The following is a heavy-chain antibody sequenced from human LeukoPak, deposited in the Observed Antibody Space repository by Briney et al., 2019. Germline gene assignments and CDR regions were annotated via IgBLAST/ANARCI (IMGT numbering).Heavy chain of an antibody. CDR1: GVFINSNTYS. CDR3: ARGYSSSWYYYYMDV. CDR2: IYYSGNT. D-gene: IGHD6-13*01. J-gene: IGHJ6*03. Sequence: KPSETLSLTCTVSGVFINSNTYSWGWIRQPPGKGLEWIGSIYYSGNTYYNSSLKSRVTISIDTSKNQFSLKLSSVTAADTAAYYCARGYSSSWYYYYMDVWGKGTTVTVSS. V-gene: IGHV4-39*01.